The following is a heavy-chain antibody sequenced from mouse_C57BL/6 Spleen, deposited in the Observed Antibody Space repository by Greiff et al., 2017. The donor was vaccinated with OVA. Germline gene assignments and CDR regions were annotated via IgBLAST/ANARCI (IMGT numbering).Heavy chain of an antibody. Sequence: VKLMESGAELVKPGASVKMSCKASGYTFTSYWITWVKQRPGQGLEWIGDIYPGSGSTNYNEKFKSKATLTVDTSSSTAYMQLSSLTSEDSAVYYCARGGGYDRFAYWGQGTLVTVSA. CDR3: ARGGGYDRFAY. CDR1: GYTFTSYW. J-gene: IGHJ3*01. D-gene: IGHD2-2*01. CDR2: IYPGSGST. V-gene: IGHV1-55*01.